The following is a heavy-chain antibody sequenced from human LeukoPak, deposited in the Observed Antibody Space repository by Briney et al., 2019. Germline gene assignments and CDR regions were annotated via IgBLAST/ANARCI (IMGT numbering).Heavy chain of an antibody. V-gene: IGHV3-21*01. J-gene: IGHJ4*02. Sequence: PGGSLRLSCAPLGFTFTSYIMNRVRHALGEGLEGVSYISGCSSYIYYGDSVKGRYNIYRDNDKNTVYLQMNSPRVEDTAVYYCVRDSISGKFDYGGEGTLVTVSS. CDR2: ISGCSSYI. D-gene: IGHD6-13*01. CDR3: VRDSISGKFDY. CDR1: GFTFTSYI.